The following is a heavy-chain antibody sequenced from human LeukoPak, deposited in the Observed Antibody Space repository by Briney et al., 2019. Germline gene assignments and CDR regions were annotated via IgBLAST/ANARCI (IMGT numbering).Heavy chain of an antibody. CDR2: INAGNGNT. V-gene: IGHV1-3*01. D-gene: IGHD5-24*01. Sequence: ASVKVSCKASGGTFSSYAISWVRQAAGQRLEWMGWINAGNGNTKYSQKFQGRVTITRDTSASTAYMELSSLRSEDTAVYYCARDRDGSYLDYWGQGTLVTVSS. CDR3: ARDRDGSYLDY. J-gene: IGHJ4*02. CDR1: GGTFSSYA.